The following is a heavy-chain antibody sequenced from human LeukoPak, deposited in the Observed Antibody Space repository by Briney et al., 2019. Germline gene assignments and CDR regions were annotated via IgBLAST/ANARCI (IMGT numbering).Heavy chain of an antibody. V-gene: IGHV3-23*01. Sequence: PGGSLRLSCAASGFTFSSYAMSWVRQAPGKGLEWVSAISGSGGSTYYADSVKGRFTISRDNSKNTLYLQMNSLRAEDTAVYYCAKDLRPLWFGDAFDYWGQGTLVTVSS. D-gene: IGHD3-10*01. CDR1: GFTFSSYA. J-gene: IGHJ4*02. CDR3: AKDLRPLWFGDAFDY. CDR2: ISGSGGST.